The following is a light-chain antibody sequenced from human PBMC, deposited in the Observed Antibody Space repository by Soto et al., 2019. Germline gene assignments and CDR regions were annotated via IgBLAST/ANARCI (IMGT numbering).Light chain of an antibody. CDR1: QSISNY. J-gene: IGKJ1*01. V-gene: IGKV1-39*01. CDR3: QQSHGT. CDR2: AAS. Sequence: DIQMTQSPSSLSASVGDRVTITCRASQSISNYLNWYQQKPGKAPKILISAASSLRSGVPSRFSGSGSGTDFTITISSLQPEDFATYYCQQSHGTFGQGTKVEIK.